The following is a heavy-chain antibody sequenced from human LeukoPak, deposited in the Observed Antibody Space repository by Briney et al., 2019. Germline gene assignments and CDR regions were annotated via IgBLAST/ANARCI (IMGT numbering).Heavy chain of an antibody. CDR1: GGSISGFY. CDR2: IHYSGRT. CDR3: ARDSHRDYGDY. V-gene: IGHV4-59*12. J-gene: IGHJ4*02. Sequence: SETLSLTCTVSGGSISGFYWTWIRQSPGKGLEWIGHIHYSGRTGYNPSLKSRVTISVDTSKNQFSLKLNSVTAADTAVYYCARDSHRDYGDYWGQGTLVTVSS.